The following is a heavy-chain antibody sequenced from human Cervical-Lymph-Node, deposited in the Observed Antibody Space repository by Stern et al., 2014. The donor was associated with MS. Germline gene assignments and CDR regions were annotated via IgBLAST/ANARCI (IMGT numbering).Heavy chain of an antibody. J-gene: IGHJ4*02. CDR3: AKGGGYYGSGTQFDY. Sequence: VQLVESGGGLVQPGGSLRLSCAASGFPFSSYAMSWVRQAPGKGLEWVSVISGSGGSTYYADSMKGRFTISRDNSKNTLYLQMNSLRAEDTAVYYCAKGGGYYGSGTQFDYWGQGTLVTVSS. CDR1: GFPFSSYA. V-gene: IGHV3-23*04. D-gene: IGHD3-10*01. CDR2: ISGSGGST.